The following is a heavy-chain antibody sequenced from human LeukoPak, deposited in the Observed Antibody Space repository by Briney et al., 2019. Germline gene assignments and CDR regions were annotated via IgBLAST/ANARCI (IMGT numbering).Heavy chain of an antibody. V-gene: IGHV3-53*01. CDR2: IYSGGST. CDR3: ARSLSGDY. CDR1: GFTLSSNY. Sequence: PGGSLRLSCAASGFTLSSNYMSWVRQAPGKGLEWVSVIYSGGSTYYSDSVTGRFTISRDNSKNTLYLQMNRLRAEDTAVYYCARSLSGDYWGQGALVTVSS. J-gene: IGHJ4*02.